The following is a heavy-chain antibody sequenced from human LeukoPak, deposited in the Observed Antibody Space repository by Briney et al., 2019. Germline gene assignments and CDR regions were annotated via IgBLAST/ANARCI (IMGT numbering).Heavy chain of an antibody. Sequence: PGGSLRLSCAASRFNFSTYTMSRVRQAPGKVLEWAYALSVNGDNTYYADSVKGRFTISRDNAKNTLCLQMNSLRAEDTALYYCASGGRYSYGSFDYWGQGTLVNVSS. D-gene: IGHD5-18*01. CDR2: LSVNGDNT. CDR3: ASGGRYSYGSFDY. V-gene: IGHV3-23*01. J-gene: IGHJ4*02. CDR1: RFNFSTYT.